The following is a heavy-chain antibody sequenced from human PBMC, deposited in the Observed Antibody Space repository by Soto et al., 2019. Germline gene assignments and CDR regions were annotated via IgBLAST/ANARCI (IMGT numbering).Heavy chain of an antibody. CDR2: IIPILGIA. V-gene: IGHV1-69*04. Sequence: SVKVSCKASGGTFSSYTISWVRQAPGQGLEWMGRIIPILGIANYAQKFQGRVTITADKSTSTAYMELSSLRSEDTAVYYCARDLRCSSTSCYRELDYWGQGTLVTVS. CDR3: ARDLRCSSTSCYRELDY. D-gene: IGHD2-2*01. CDR1: GGTFSSYT. J-gene: IGHJ4*02.